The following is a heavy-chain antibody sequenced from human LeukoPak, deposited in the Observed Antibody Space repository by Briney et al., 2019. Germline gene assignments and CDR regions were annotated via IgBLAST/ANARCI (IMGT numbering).Heavy chain of an antibody. CDR3: AGVVPAALIGDYYYGMDV. Sequence: SETLSLTCAVYGGSFSGYYWSWIRQPPGKGLEWIGVINHSGSTNYNPSLKSRVTISVDTSKNQFSLKLSSVTAADTAVYYCAGVVPAALIGDYYYGMDVWGKGTPVTVSS. J-gene: IGHJ6*04. D-gene: IGHD2-2*01. CDR1: GGSFSGYY. CDR2: INHSGST. V-gene: IGHV4-34*01.